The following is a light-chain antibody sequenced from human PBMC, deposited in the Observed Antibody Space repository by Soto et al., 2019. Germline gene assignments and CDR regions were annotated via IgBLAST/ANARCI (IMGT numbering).Light chain of an antibody. CDR2: EVS. Sequence: QSVLTQPASVSGSPGQSITISCTGTSSDVGGYNYVSWYQQYPGEAPKLLICEVSNRPSGVSNRFSGSKSGNTASLTISALQAEDEADYYCSSYTTTTTLYVFGTGTKVNVL. V-gene: IGLV2-14*01. CDR3: SSYTTTTTLYV. J-gene: IGLJ1*01. CDR1: SSDVGGYNY.